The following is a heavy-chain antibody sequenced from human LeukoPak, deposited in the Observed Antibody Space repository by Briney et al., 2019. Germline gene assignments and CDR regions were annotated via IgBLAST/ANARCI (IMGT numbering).Heavy chain of an antibody. J-gene: IGHJ5*02. CDR1: GYTFTSYY. D-gene: IGHD3-10*01. CDR2: INPSGGST. Sequence: ASVKVSCKASGYTFTSYYMHWVRQAPGQGLEWMGIINPSGGSTSYAQKFQGRVTMTRDTSTSTVYMELSSLRSEDTAVYYCARAKPTVITMPNQRWFDPWGQGTLVTVSP. V-gene: IGHV1-46*01. CDR3: ARAKPTVITMPNQRWFDP.